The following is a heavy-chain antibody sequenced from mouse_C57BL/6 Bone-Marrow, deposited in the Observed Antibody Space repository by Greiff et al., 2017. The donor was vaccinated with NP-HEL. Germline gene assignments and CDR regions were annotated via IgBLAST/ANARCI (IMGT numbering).Heavy chain of an antibody. CDR2: IYPRDGST. V-gene: IGHV1-78*01. Sequence: VQLQQSDAELVKPGASVKISCTASGYTFTDHTIHWMKQRPEQGLEWIGYIYPRDGSTKYNEKFKGKATLTADKSSSTAYMQLNSLTSEDSAVYFCAGGDGYYLHYYAMDYWGQGTSVTVSS. D-gene: IGHD2-3*01. CDR1: GYTFTDHT. CDR3: AGGDGYYLHYYAMDY. J-gene: IGHJ4*01.